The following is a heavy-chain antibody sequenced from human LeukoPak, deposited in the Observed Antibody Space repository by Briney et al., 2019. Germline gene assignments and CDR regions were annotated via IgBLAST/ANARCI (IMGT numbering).Heavy chain of an antibody. Sequence: ASVKVSCKASGYTFTGYYMHWVRQAPGQGLEWMGWISPNSGDTNYAQKFQGRVTMTRDTSISTAYMELSSLRSDDTAVYYCARASTIFGHFAYWGRGTLVTVSS. CDR2: ISPNSGDT. V-gene: IGHV1-2*02. D-gene: IGHD3-3*01. CDR1: GYTFTGYY. CDR3: ARASTIFGHFAY. J-gene: IGHJ4*02.